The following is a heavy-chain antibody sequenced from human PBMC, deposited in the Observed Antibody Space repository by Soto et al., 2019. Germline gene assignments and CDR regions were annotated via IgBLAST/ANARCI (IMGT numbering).Heavy chain of an antibody. CDR3: ARAGYYGSGILL. V-gene: IGHV3-48*02. CDR1: GFTFNSYS. J-gene: IGHJ4*02. CDR2: ISSSRSTI. D-gene: IGHD3-10*01. Sequence: EVQLVESGGGLVQPGGSLRLSCAASGFTFNSYSMNWVRQAPGKGLEWVSGISSSRSTIYYADSVKGRFTISRDNAKNSLYLQMNSLRDEDTAVYYCARAGYYGSGILLWGQGTLVTFSS.